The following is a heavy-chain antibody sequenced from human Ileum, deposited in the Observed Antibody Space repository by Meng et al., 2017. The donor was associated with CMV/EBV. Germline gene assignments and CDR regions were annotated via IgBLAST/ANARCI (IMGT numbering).Heavy chain of an antibody. Sequence: RLQLQGSGPGLGKPSETRSLTCTVSGGSISSPPYFWGWIRQPPGKGLEWIATISYSGNTYYNPSLKSPVTISLDTSKNQFSLKLTSVTAADTAVYYCAREPPSGQQLDWGQGTLVTVSS. V-gene: IGHV4-39*06. CDR3: AREPPSGQQLD. J-gene: IGHJ4*02. CDR2: ISYSGNT. D-gene: IGHD6-13*01. CDR1: GGSISSPPYF.